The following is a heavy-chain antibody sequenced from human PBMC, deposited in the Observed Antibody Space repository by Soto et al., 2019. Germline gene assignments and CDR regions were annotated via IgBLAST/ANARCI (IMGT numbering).Heavy chain of an antibody. V-gene: IGHV4-4*07. Sequence: XETLSLTCTVSGCSISSYYWSWIRQPAGKGLEWIGRIYTSGSTNYNPSLKSRVTMSVDTSKNQFSLKLSSVTAADTAVYYCARLGANYGMDVWGQGTTVTVSS. CDR3: ARLGANYGMDV. J-gene: IGHJ6*02. CDR1: GCSISSYY. CDR2: IYTSGST.